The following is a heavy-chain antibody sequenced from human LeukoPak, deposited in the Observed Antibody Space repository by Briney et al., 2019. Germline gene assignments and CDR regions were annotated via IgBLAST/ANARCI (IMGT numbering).Heavy chain of an antibody. J-gene: IGHJ4*02. CDR3: AKDLATKYALDY. CDR1: GFTFSSNA. V-gene: IGHV3-30*18. D-gene: IGHD2-8*01. CDR2: ISYEGSTI. Sequence: PGGSLRLSCAASGFTFSSNAMHWVRQAPGRGLERVAFISYEGSTIYYADSVKGRFTISRDNSKNTLSLQMHSLRAEDTAVYYCAKDLATKYALDYWGQGTLVTVSS.